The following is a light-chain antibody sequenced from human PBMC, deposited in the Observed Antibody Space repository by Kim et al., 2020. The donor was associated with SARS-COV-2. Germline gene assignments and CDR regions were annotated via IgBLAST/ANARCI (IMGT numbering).Light chain of an antibody. CDR2: GAS. Sequence: ELVMTQSPATLSESPGKRVTLSCRASQSVNIDLAWYQQEPGQAPRLLIYGASTRATDIPARFTGSGSGTEFTLTISSLQSEDFGVYFCQQYKNWPLTFGGGTKVDIK. V-gene: IGKV3-15*01. CDR1: QSVNID. J-gene: IGKJ4*01. CDR3: QQYKNWPLT.